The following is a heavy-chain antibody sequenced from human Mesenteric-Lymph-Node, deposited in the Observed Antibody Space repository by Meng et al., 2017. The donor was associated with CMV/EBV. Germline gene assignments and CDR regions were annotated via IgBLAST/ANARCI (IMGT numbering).Heavy chain of an antibody. CDR3: ARLSDSSGYRDYYYYYGMDV. V-gene: IGHV5-51*01. Sequence: GGSLRLSCKGSGYSFTSYWIGWVRQMPGKGLEWMGIIYPGDSDTRYSPSFQGQVTISADKSISTAYLQWSSLKASDTAMYYCARLSDSSGYRDYYYYYGMDVWGQGTTVTVSS. J-gene: IGHJ6*02. D-gene: IGHD3-22*01. CDR2: IYPGDSDT. CDR1: GYSFTSYW.